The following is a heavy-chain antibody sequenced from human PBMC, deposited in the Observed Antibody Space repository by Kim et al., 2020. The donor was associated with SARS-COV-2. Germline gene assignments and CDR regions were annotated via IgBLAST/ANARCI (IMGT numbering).Heavy chain of an antibody. D-gene: IGHD3-22*01. J-gene: IGHJ2*01. V-gene: IGHV3-66*01. Sequence: GKCRFTISRDNCKNMMYLQMNSLRAEDTAVYYCARDYYDSSGYYYWYFDLWGRGTLVTVSS. CDR3: ARDYYDSSGYYYWYFDL.